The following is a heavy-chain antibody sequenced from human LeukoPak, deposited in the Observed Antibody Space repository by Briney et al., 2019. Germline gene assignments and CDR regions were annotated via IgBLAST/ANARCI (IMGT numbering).Heavy chain of an antibody. CDR1: GFIFSNYA. V-gene: IGHV3-23*01. D-gene: IGHD3-9*01. CDR3: AKWGDYDVLTGYYVSDF. Sequence: QPGASLRLSCAASGFIFSNYAMYWVRQAPGKGLEWVSAISGRSGSTYYADSVEGRFTISRDSSKNTLYLQMNSLRADDTAVYYCAKWGDYDVLTGYYVSDFWGQGTLVTVSS. J-gene: IGHJ4*02. CDR2: ISGRSGST.